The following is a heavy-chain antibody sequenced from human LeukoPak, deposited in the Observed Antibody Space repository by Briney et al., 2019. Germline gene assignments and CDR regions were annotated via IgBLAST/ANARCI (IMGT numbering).Heavy chain of an antibody. V-gene: IGHV2-70*11. D-gene: IGHD6-13*01. CDR2: IDWDDDK. CDR1: GFSLRTSGMC. J-gene: IGHJ6*03. Sequence: SGPALLKPTQTLTLTCTFSGFSLRTSGMCVSWIRQPPGKALEWLSRIDWDDDKYYSTSLKTRLTISKDTSKNQVVLTMTNMDPVDTATYYCARSQQGIAAAGTVPYYYYYMDVWGKGTTVTVSS. CDR3: ARSQQGIAAAGTVPYYYYYMDV.